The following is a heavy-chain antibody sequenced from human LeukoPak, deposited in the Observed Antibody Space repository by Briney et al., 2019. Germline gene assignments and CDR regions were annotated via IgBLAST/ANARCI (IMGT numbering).Heavy chain of an antibody. D-gene: IGHD3-10*02. CDR1: GYTFTGYY. Sequence: EASVKVSCKASGYTFTGYYMHWVRQAPGQGLEWMGWINPNSGGTNYAQKFQGRVTMTRDTPISTAYMELSRLRSDDTAVYYCARNSVRDAFDIWGQGTMVTVSS. CDR2: INPNSGGT. V-gene: IGHV1-2*02. CDR3: ARNSVRDAFDI. J-gene: IGHJ3*02.